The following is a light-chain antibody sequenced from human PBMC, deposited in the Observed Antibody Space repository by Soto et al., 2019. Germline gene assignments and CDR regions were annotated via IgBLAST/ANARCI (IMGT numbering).Light chain of an antibody. CDR2: GNY. V-gene: IGLV1-40*01. J-gene: IGLJ2*01. Sequence: QSVLTQPPSVSGAPGQRVTISCSGSSSNIGAGYDVHWYQQLPGTAPKLLIYGNYNRPSGVPDRFSGSKSGTSASLAITGLQAEDEADYYCQSYDSSLNGHVVLGGGTKLTVL. CDR1: SSNIGAGYD. CDR3: QSYDSSLNGHVV.